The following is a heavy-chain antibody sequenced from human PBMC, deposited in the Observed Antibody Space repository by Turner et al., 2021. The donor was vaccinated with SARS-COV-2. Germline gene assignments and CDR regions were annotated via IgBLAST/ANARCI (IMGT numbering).Heavy chain of an antibody. CDR3: ARHPFLGVVADYYFDY. Sequence: QVQLQESGPGLVKPSATLSLTCTVSGGSISSYYWSWIRQPPGKGLEWIGYIYYSGSTNYKPSLKSRVTISVDTSKNQFSLKLSSVTAADTAVYYCARHPFLGVVADYYFDYWGQGTLVTVSS. CDR1: GGSISSYY. CDR2: IYYSGST. V-gene: IGHV4-59*08. D-gene: IGHD3-22*01. J-gene: IGHJ4*02.